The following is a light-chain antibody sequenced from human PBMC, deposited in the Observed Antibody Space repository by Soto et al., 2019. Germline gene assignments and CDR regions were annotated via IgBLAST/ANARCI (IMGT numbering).Light chain of an antibody. CDR3: QQLNSYPHP. CDR1: QDIAIY. Sequence: DIQMTQSPCTLSASLGDRVTITCRASQDIAIYFAWYQQQPGDAANMLIYAASTLSGGVPSRFSGSGSGTVGAITITSLQAEDGETYDRQQLNSYPHPFGQGTRLEIK. CDR2: AAS. V-gene: IGKV1-9*01. J-gene: IGKJ5*01.